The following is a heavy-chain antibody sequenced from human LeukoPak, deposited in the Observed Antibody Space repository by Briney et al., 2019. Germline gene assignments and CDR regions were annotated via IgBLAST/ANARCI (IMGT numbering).Heavy chain of an antibody. Sequence: GGSLRLSCAASGVTFSSYAMSWVRQAPGKGLEWVSVISGSGGSTFYADSVKGRFTISRDNSKNTLYLQMNSLRAEDTAVYYCAKVKVSTGGYDILTGLPPDYWGQGTLVTVSS. CDR3: AKVKVSTGGYDILTGLPPDY. J-gene: IGHJ4*02. CDR2: ISGSGGST. CDR1: GVTFSSYA. V-gene: IGHV3-23*01. D-gene: IGHD3-9*01.